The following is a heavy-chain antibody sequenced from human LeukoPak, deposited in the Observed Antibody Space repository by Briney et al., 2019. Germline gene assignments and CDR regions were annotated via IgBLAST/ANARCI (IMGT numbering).Heavy chain of an antibody. J-gene: IGHJ4*02. CDR1: GYTFTSYY. Sequence: GASVKVPCKASGYTFTSYYMHWVRQAPGQGLEWMGWINPNSGGTNYAQKFQGGVTMTRDTSISTAYMELSRLRSDDTAVYYCARDERAARPLGHDYWGQGTLVTVSS. CDR3: ARDERAARPLGHDY. CDR2: INPNSGGT. D-gene: IGHD6-6*01. V-gene: IGHV1-2*02.